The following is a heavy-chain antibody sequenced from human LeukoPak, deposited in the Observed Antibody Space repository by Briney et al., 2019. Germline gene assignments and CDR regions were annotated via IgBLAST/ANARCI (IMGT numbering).Heavy chain of an antibody. Sequence: SSETLSLTSTVSGGSISSYYWSWIRQPPGKGLEWIGYIYYSGSTNYNPSLKSRVTISVDTSKNQFSLKLSSVTAADTAVYYCARGSDWLSAAFDYWGQGTLVTVSS. D-gene: IGHD3-9*01. CDR3: ARGSDWLSAAFDY. V-gene: IGHV4-59*01. J-gene: IGHJ4*02. CDR1: GGSISSYY. CDR2: IYYSGST.